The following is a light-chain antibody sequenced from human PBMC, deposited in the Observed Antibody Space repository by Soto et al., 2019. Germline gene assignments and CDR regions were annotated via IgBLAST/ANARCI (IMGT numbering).Light chain of an antibody. V-gene: IGKV3-20*01. CDR1: QGVSSSY. Sequence: EIVLTQSPGTLSLSPGERATLSCRASQGVSSSYLAWYQKKPGQAPRLLIYGASSRATGIPDRFSGSGFGTDFTLTISRLEPEDFAVYYCQQYGSSPRTFGQGTKVEIK. CDR2: GAS. CDR3: QQYGSSPRT. J-gene: IGKJ1*01.